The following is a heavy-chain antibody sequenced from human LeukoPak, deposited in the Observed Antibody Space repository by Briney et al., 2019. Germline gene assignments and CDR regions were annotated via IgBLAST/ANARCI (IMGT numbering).Heavy chain of an antibody. CDR2: ISGDGGST. J-gene: IGHJ5*02. D-gene: IGHD3-16*02. CDR1: GFTFDDYA. Sequence: XAXSGFTFDDYAXHWVRQAPGKGLXWVSLISGDGGSTYYADSVKGRFTISRDKSKNSLYLQMNSLRTEDTALYYCAKDRRLGELSSWGQGTLVTVSS. CDR3: AKDRRLGELSS. V-gene: IGHV3-43*02.